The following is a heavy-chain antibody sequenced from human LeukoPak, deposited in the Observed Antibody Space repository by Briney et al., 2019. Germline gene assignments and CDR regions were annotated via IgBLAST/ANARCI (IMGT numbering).Heavy chain of an antibody. J-gene: IGHJ2*01. D-gene: IGHD3-9*01. CDR1: GFTFSTYA. CDR2: ISYDGSNK. Sequence: GGSLRLSCAASGFTFSTYAMHWVRQAPGKGLEWVALISYDGSNKYYADSVKGRFTISRDNSKNTLYLQMNSLRAEDTAVYYCARHGPLRYFDWPPRNWYFDLWGRGTLVTVSS. V-gene: IGHV3-30*04. CDR3: ARHGPLRYFDWPPRNWYFDL.